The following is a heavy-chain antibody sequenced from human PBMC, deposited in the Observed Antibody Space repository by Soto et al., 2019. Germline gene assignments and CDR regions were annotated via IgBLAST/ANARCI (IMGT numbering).Heavy chain of an antibody. V-gene: IGHV1-69*05. J-gene: IGHJ2*01. CDR1: GGTFSSYT. Sequence: QVQLVQSGAEVKKPGSSVTVSCKASGGTFSSYTISWVRQAPGQGLEWMGGIIPIFGTANYAQKFQGRVTITPDESTSTAYMELSSLRSEDTAVYYCARGNHRRLQLWYFDLWGRGTLVTVSS. CDR3: ARGNHRRLQLWYFDL. D-gene: IGHD5-12*01. CDR2: IIPIFGTA.